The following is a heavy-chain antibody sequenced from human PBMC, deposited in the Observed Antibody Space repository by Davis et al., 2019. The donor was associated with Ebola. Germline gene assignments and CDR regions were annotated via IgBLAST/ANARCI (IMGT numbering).Heavy chain of an antibody. Sequence: GESLKISCAASGFSFINAWMTWVPQAPGKGLEWVSAISGGGYTTDYADSVKGRFTISRDNSKTTLYLHMNSLRAEDTAIYYCAKELVSGSSYYLDYWGQGTLVTVSS. CDR3: AKELVSGSSYYLDY. J-gene: IGHJ4*02. D-gene: IGHD2-8*02. V-gene: IGHV3-23*01. CDR1: GFSFINAW. CDR2: ISGGGYTT.